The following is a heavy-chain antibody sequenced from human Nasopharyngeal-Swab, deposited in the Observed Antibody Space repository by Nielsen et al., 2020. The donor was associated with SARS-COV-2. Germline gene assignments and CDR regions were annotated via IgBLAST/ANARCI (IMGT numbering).Heavy chain of an antibody. CDR3: AGPSFHEGFDY. V-gene: IGHV5-51*01. Sequence: SCMGSLYSLTSYLILWVRQRPGKGLEWMGIYPGYSDTRYIPSFQGQVTISADKSISTAYLQWSSLKASDTAMYYCAGPSFHEGFDYWGQGTLVTVSS. J-gene: IGHJ4*02. CDR2: YPGYSDT. CDR1: LYSLTSYL. D-gene: IGHD2-21*01.